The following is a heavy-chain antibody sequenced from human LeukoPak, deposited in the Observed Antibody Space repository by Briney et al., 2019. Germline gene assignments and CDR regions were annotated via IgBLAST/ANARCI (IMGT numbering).Heavy chain of an antibody. CDR2: ISGSGSTI. CDR3: AREDDSNGYYYGRCDY. Sequence: GGSLRLSCAASGFTVSGNHMNWVRQAPGKGLEWVSYISGSGSTIHYADSVKGRFTISRDNARNSLYLQMNSLRAEDTTVYYCAREDDSNGYYYGRCDYWGQGTLVTVSS. V-gene: IGHV3-48*03. D-gene: IGHD3-22*01. J-gene: IGHJ4*02. CDR1: GFTVSGNH.